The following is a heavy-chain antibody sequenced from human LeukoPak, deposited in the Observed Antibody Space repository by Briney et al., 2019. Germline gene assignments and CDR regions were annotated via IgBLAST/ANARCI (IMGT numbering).Heavy chain of an antibody. J-gene: IGHJ5*02. Sequence: GGSLRLSCADPGFIFRNYNMNCVRQALGEGLESVSSISNRQNYTYYADSVKGRFTISRDNAKNSLYLQMNSLRAEDTAVYYCARDSSYYYGSGRPNWFDPWGQGTLVTVSS. V-gene: IGHV3-21*01. CDR2: ISNRQNYT. CDR3: ARDSSYYYGSGRPNWFDP. D-gene: IGHD3-10*01. CDR1: GFIFRNYN.